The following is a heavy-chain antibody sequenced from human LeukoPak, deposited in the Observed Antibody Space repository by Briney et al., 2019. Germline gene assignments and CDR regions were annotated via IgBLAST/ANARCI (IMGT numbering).Heavy chain of an antibody. CDR1: GGSFSGYY. J-gene: IGHJ6*03. Sequence: SETLSLTCTVYGGSFSGYYWSWIRQPPGKGLEWIGEINHSGSTNYNPSLKSRVTISVDTSKNQFSLKLSSVTAADTAVYYCASLTRQGRVKYYYYYMDVWGKGTTVTVSS. CDR2: INHSGST. V-gene: IGHV4-34*01. D-gene: IGHD2-8*02. CDR3: ASLTRQGRVKYYYYYMDV.